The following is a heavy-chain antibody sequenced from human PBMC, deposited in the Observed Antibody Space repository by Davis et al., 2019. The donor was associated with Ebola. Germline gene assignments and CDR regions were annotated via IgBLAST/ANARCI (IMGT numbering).Heavy chain of an antibody. CDR2: ISASGADI. CDR3: AEGGTNNFLGAN. Sequence: GESLKISCAASGFTFSNYAMSWVRQAPGGGLEWVSGISASGADIKYADSVRGRFSISRDDSKNTLYLQMDRLRAEDTAVLYCAEGGTNNFLGANWGQGTLVTVSS. J-gene: IGHJ4*02. V-gene: IGHV3-23*01. CDR1: GFTFSNYA. D-gene: IGHD2-8*01.